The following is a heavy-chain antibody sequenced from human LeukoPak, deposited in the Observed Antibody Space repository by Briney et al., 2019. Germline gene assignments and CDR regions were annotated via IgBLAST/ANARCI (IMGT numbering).Heavy chain of an antibody. CDR1: GSTVSSNY. CDR2: IYSGGST. D-gene: IGHD3-10*01. V-gene: IGHV3-66*01. Sequence: GGSLRLSCATSGSTVSSNYMTWVRQAPGKGLEWVSVIYSGGSTYYADSVKGRFTISRDNSKNTLYLQMNSLRAEDTAVYYCAREYYYGSGSNYYFDYWGQGTLVTVSS. CDR3: AREYYYGSGSNYYFDY. J-gene: IGHJ4*02.